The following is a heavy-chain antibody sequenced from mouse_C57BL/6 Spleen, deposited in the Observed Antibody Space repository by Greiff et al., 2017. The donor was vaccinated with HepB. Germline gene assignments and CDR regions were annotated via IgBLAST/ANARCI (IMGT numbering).Heavy chain of an antibody. J-gene: IGHJ2*01. V-gene: IGHV1-69*01. CDR1: GYTFTSYW. CDR3: ARWRGPYYFDY. D-gene: IGHD3-3*01. Sequence: VQLQQSGAELVMPGASVKLSCKASGYTFTSYWMHWVKQRPGQGLEWIGEIDPSDSYTNYNQKFKGKSTLTVDKSSSTAYMQLSSLTSEDSAVYYCARWRGPYYFDYWGQGTTLTVSS. CDR2: IDPSDSYT.